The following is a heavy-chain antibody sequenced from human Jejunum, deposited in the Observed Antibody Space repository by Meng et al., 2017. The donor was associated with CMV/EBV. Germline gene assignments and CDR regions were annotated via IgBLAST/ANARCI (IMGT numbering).Heavy chain of an antibody. CDR2: IYNSENT. Sequence: PEHRPLPSRVVCDSITGYDYHCSRQPAGKGLEWIGRIYNSENTNYSPYLKSRVTMSVDTSMKQLSLKLTSVTAADTAVYYCARASNSAGWYGFDYWGQGTLVTVSS. V-gene: IGHV4-4*07. D-gene: IGHD6-19*01. J-gene: IGHJ4*02. CDR3: ARASNSAGWYGFDY. CDR1: CDSITGYD.